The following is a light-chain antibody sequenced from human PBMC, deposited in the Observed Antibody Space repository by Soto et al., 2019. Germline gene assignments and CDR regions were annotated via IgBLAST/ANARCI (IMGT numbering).Light chain of an antibody. V-gene: IGLV2-14*01. CDR2: DVS. Sequence: QSALTQPASVSGSPGQSITISCTGTSSDVGGHNYVSWYQQHPGKAPKLMIYDVSNRPSGVSNRFSGSKSGNTASLSISGLQAEDEADCYCSSYTSITTFYVFGAGTKVTVL. CDR3: SSYTSITTFYV. CDR1: SSDVGGHNY. J-gene: IGLJ1*01.